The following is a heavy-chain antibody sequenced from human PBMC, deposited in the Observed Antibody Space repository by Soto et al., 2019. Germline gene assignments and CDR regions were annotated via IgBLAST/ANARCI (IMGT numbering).Heavy chain of an antibody. CDR1: GYDFTAYD. D-gene: IGHD2-2*01. CDR3: GRGPSPRAPAGGTPYYYAMDV. V-gene: IGHV1-8*02. J-gene: IGHJ6*02. CDR2: MNPINGAT. Sequence: ASVKVSCKASGYDFTAYDINWVRQASGQGLEWMGWMNPINGATGSARRFQGRVSMTRNTDTATAYLELTSLRSDDSAVYFCGRGPSPRAPAGGTPYYYAMDVWGQGTTVTVSS.